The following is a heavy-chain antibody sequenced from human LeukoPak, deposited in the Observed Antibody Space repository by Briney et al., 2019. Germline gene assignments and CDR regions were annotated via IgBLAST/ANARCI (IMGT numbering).Heavy chain of an antibody. Sequence: ASVKVSCKASGYTFTSYGISWVRQAPGQGLEWMGWISAYNGNTNYAQKLQGRVTMTTDTSTSTAYMELRSLRSDDTVVYYCARDSIPLYDFWSGYRPAGFDYWGQGTLVTVSS. J-gene: IGHJ4*02. V-gene: IGHV1-18*01. CDR3: ARDSIPLYDFWSGYRPAGFDY. D-gene: IGHD3-3*01. CDR1: GYTFTSYG. CDR2: ISAYNGNT.